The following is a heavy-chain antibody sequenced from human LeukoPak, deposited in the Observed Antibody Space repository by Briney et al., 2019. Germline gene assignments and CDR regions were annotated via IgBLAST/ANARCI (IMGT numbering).Heavy chain of an antibody. CDR1: GYIWTNNW. J-gene: IGHJ3*02. Sequence: GESLKISCKVSGYIWTNNWIGWVRQMPGKGLEWMGIIYPGDSDTRYSPSFQGQVTISADKSISTAYLQWSSLKASDTAMYYCARPNYYYDSSGSPTGAFDIWGQGTMVTVSS. V-gene: IGHV5-51*01. D-gene: IGHD3-22*01. CDR2: IYPGDSDT. CDR3: ARPNYYYDSSGSPTGAFDI.